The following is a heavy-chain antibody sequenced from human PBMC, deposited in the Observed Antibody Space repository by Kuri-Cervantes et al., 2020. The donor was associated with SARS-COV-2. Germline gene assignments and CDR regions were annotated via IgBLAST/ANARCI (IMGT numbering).Heavy chain of an antibody. CDR1: GGSISSAGHE. Sequence: SETLSLTCTVSGGSISSAGHEWSWIRQHPGKGLEWIGYIYYTGNTYYSPSLKSRVTISVDTSKNQFSLRLRFVTAADTAVYYCARVGYQLLLGIDYWGQGTLVTCYS. CDR2: IYYTGNT. J-gene: IGHJ4*02. D-gene: IGHD2-2*01. V-gene: IGHV4-31*03. CDR3: ARVGYQLLLGIDY.